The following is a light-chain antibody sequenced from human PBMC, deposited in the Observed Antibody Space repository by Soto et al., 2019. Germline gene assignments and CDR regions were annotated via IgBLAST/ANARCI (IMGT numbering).Light chain of an antibody. CDR2: GAS. CDR1: QSVRSN. Sequence: EIVMTQSPATLSVSPGESATLSCRASQSVRSNLAWYQQKPGQAPRLLIYGASTRATGIPARFSGSGSGTEVTLTISSLQSEDFAVYYCHQYNMWPPLIFGGGTKVEIK. CDR3: HQYNMWPPLI. J-gene: IGKJ4*01. V-gene: IGKV3-15*01.